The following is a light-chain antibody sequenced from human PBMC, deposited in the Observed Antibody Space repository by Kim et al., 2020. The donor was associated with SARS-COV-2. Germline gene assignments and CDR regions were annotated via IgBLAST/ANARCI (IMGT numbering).Light chain of an antibody. Sequence: AIQMTQSPSSFSASTGDRVTITCRASQGISSYLAWYQQKPGKAPKLLIYAASTLQSGVPSRFSGSGSGTDFTLTISCLQSEDFATYYCQQYYSYPRVFGQGTKVDIK. J-gene: IGKJ1*01. CDR2: AAS. CDR3: QQYYSYPRV. CDR1: QGISSY. V-gene: IGKV1-8*01.